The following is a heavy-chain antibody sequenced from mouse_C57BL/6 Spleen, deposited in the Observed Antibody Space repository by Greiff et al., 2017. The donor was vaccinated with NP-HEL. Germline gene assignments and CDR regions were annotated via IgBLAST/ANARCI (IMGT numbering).Heavy chain of an antibody. D-gene: IGHD1-1*01. J-gene: IGHJ1*03. CDR3: ARSYYYGSSSYFDV. CDR1: GYTFTDYY. CDR2: IFPGSGST. Sequence: QVQLQQSGPELVKPGASVKISCKASGYTFTDYYINWVKQRPGQGLEWIGWIFPGSGSTYYNEKFKGKATLTVDKSSSTAYMLLSSLTSEDSAVYFCARSYYYGSSSYFDVWGTGTTVTVSS. V-gene: IGHV1-75*01.